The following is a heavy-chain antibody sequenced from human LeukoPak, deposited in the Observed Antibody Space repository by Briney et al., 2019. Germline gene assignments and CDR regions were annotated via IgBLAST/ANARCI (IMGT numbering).Heavy chain of an antibody. CDR2: ISPNSGGT. CDR1: GYTFTGYY. D-gene: IGHD6-13*01. J-gene: IGHJ4*02. CDR3: ARAAEEYTSTWYGTY. V-gene: IGHV1-2*02. Sequence: ASVKVSCKASGYTFTGYYIHCVRQAPGQGLEWMGWISPNSGGTNYVQKFQGRVTMTRDTSISIAYMELTRLTSDDSAVYYCARAAEEYTSTWYGTYWGQGTLVTVSS.